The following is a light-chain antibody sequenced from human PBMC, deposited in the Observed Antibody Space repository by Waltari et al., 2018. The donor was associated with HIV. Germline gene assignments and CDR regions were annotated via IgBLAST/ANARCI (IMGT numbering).Light chain of an antibody. Sequence: AWYQQKPGQRPKLLIYWASTRESGVPDRFTGNGSGTDFTLTISSLQAEDVAVYYCQQYDSTPLTFGGGTKVEIK. CDR2: WAS. CDR3: QQYDSTPLT. J-gene: IGKJ4*01. V-gene: IGKV4-1*01.